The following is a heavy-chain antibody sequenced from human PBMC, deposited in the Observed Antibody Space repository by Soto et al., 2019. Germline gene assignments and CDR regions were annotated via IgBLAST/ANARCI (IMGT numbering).Heavy chain of an antibody. CDR3: AAYYGCRGAFDI. J-gene: IGHJ3*02. V-gene: IGHV1-58*01. CDR1: GFIFTSST. D-gene: IGHD3-3*01. Sequence: QMQLVQSGPEVKKPGTSVKVSCKASGFIFTSSTLQWVRLARGQRLEWIGWIVLGSGNTNYAQKFQERVTITSDLSTSTAYMELSALRSDDTAVYYCAAYYGCRGAFDIWGQGTMVTGSS. CDR2: IVLGSGNT.